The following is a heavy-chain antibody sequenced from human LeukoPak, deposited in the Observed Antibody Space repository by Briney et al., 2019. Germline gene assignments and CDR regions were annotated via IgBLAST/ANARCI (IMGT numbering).Heavy chain of an antibody. Sequence: SETLSLTCTVSDGSISDSSYYWGWIRQPPGKGLEWIGSIYYSGSTYYNPSLKSRVTISVDTSKNQFSLKLSSVTAADTAVYYCARGNYDFWTGYYGGYYLDCWGQGTLVTVSS. V-gene: IGHV4-39*01. CDR2: IYYSGST. CDR1: DGSISDSSYY. CDR3: ARGNYDFWTGYYGGYYLDC. J-gene: IGHJ4*02. D-gene: IGHD3-3*01.